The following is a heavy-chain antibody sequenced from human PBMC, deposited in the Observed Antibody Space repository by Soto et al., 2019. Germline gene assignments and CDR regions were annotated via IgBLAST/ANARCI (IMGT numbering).Heavy chain of an antibody. Sequence: SETLSLTCTVSGGSIISYYWSWIRQPPGKGLEWIGYIYYSGSTNYNPSLKSRVTISVDTSKNQFSLKLSSVTAADTAVYYCERLLWFGELSSYNWFDPWGQGTLVTVSS. CDR3: ERLLWFGELSSYNWFDP. V-gene: IGHV4-59*01. J-gene: IGHJ5*02. CDR1: GGSIISYY. D-gene: IGHD3-10*01. CDR2: IYYSGST.